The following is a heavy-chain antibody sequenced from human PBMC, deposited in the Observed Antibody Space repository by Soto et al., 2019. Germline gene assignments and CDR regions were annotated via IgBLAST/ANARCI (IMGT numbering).Heavy chain of an antibody. CDR3: ARDQTAWVGATQRHDCFDP. Sequence: SETLSLTCTVSGGSISSYYWSWIRQPPGKGLEWIGYIYYSGSTNYNPSLKSRVTISVDTSKNQFSLKLSSVTAADTAVYYCARDQTAWVGATQRHDCFDPWGQGTLVTVSS. V-gene: IGHV4-59*01. CDR1: GGSISSYY. D-gene: IGHD1-26*01. CDR2: IYYSGST. J-gene: IGHJ5*02.